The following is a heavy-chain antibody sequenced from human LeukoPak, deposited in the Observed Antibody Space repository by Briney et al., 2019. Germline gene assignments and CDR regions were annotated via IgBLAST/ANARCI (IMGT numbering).Heavy chain of an antibody. CDR3: ARERRSSSWYGWFDP. CDR1: GGSISSYY. Sequence: SETLSLTCTVSGGSISSYYWSWIRQPAGKGLEWIGRIYTSGSTNYNPSLKSRVSMSVDTSKNQFSLKLSSVTAADTAVYYCARERRSSSWYGWFDPWGQGTLVTVSS. J-gene: IGHJ5*02. CDR2: IYTSGST. D-gene: IGHD6-13*01. V-gene: IGHV4-4*07.